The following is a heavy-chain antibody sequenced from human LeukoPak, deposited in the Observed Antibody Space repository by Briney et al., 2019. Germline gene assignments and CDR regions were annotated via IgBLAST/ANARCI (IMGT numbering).Heavy chain of an antibody. CDR3: ARSRFAEMTN. V-gene: IGHV4-38-2*02. J-gene: IGHJ4*02. Sequence: SETLSLTCTVSGYSISSGYYWGWIRQPPGKGLEWIGSIYHSGSTYYNPSLKSRVTISVDTSKNQFSLKLSSVTAADTAVYYCARSRFAEMTNWGQGALVTVSS. CDR2: IYHSGST. D-gene: IGHD4-11*01. CDR1: GYSISSGYY.